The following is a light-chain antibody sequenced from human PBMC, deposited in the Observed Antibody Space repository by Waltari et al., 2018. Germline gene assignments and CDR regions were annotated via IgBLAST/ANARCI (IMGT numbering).Light chain of an antibody. V-gene: IGLV1-44*01. CDR1: NSNIASNT. J-gene: IGLJ1*01. CDR3: AAWDDSLNAYV. CDR2: TDN. Sequence: QSVLIQPPSASGTPGQSVTISCSGSNSNIASNTVHWYQQPPGTAPKLLISTDNQRPSGVPDRFSDSKSGTSASLSISGLQSEDEADYSCAAWDDSLNAYVFGTGTKVTVL.